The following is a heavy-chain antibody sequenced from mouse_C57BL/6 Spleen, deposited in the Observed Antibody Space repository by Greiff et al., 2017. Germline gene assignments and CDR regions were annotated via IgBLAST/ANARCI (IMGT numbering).Heavy chain of an antibody. CDR2: IYPSDSET. Sequence: QVQLKQPGAELVRPGSSVKLSCKASGYTFTSYWMDWVKQRPGQGLEWIGNIYPSDSETHYNQKFKDKATLTVDKSSSTAYMQLSSLTSEDSAVYYCARELSTYAMDYWGQGTSVTVSS. CDR3: ARELSTYAMDY. V-gene: IGHV1-61*01. J-gene: IGHJ4*01. CDR1: GYTFTSYW. D-gene: IGHD2-1*01.